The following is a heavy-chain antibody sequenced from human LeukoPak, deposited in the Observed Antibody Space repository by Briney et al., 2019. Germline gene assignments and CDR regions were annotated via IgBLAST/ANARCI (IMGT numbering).Heavy chain of an antibody. CDR1: VFTFTNYW. CDR2: IRQDGSQK. J-gene: IGHJ5*02. Sequence: GGSLRLSCAASVFTFTNYWMSWVRQAPGKGLEWVANIRQDGSQKYYVDSVKGRFTISRDNAKNSLYLQMNSLRVEDTAVYYCARVGLGVGSGRKASGFDPWGQGTLVTVSS. D-gene: IGHD3-10*01. CDR3: ARVGLGVGSGRKASGFDP. V-gene: IGHV3-7*01.